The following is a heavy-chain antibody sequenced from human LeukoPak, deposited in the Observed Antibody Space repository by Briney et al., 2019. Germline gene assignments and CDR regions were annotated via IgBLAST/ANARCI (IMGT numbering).Heavy chain of an antibody. CDR2: INHSGST. Sequence: SETLSLTCGVYGGSFSGYYWSWIRQPPGKGLEWIGEINHSGSTNYNPSLKSRVTISVDTSKNQFSLKLSSVTAADTAVYYCARGRNYYYDSSGYPKFDPWGQGTLVTVSS. CDR3: ARGRNYYYDSSGYPKFDP. CDR1: GGSFSGYY. J-gene: IGHJ5*02. V-gene: IGHV4-34*01. D-gene: IGHD3-22*01.